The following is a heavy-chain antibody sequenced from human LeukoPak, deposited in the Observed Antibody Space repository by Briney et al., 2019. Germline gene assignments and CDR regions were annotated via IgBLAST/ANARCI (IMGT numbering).Heavy chain of an antibody. Sequence: GGSLRLSCAVSGFTLSSGYMHWVRQPPGKGPVWVSRISSDGSNTIYADSVKGRFTISRDDARNTLYLQMNSLRDADTAVYYLAIYTGGGVYWGQGTLVTVSS. CDR1: GFTLSSGY. V-gene: IGHV3-74*01. D-gene: IGHD2-2*02. CDR3: AIYTGGGVY. J-gene: IGHJ4*02. CDR2: ISSDGSNT.